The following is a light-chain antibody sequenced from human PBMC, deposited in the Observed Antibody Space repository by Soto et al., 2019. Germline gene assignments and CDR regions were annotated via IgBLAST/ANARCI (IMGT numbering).Light chain of an antibody. CDR1: QSVSSSY. Sequence: EIVLTQSPGTLSLSPGERATLSCRASQSVSSSYLAWYQQKPGQAPRLLIYGASSRATGIPDRFSGSGSGKDFTLTISRLEPKDFELYYCQKYGSSPITFGQGTRLEIK. V-gene: IGKV3-20*01. J-gene: IGKJ5*01. CDR3: QKYGSSPIT. CDR2: GAS.